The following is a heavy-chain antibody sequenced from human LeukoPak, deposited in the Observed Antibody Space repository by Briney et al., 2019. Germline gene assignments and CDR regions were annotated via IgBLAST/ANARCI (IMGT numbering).Heavy chain of an antibody. V-gene: IGHV4-39*07. CDR1: GGSISSTSYY. J-gene: IGHJ4*02. D-gene: IGHD3-10*01. CDR3: ARDAAYYYGSGSYRNGFDY. Sequence: SETLSLTCNVSGGSISSTSYYWGWIRQPPGKGLDWIGSMYYSGSTYYNPSLKSRVTISVDTSKNQFSLKLSSVTAADTAVYYCARDAAYYYGSGSYRNGFDYWGQGSLVTVSS. CDR2: MYYSGST.